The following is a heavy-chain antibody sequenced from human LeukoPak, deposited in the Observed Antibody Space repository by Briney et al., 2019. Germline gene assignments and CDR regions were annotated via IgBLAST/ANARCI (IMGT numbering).Heavy chain of an antibody. J-gene: IGHJ4*02. CDR2: IYVSGST. CDR3: ARENYDYGNTIYFDY. Sequence: PSETLSLTCTVSGGSLSRYYWSWTRHPAGQGLEWIGRIYVSGSTNYNSSLTRRVTIPVDRSKHQFTLNLTSVTAADTAVYFCARENYDYGNTIYFDYGGQGTLVTVSS. D-gene: IGHD4-17*01. V-gene: IGHV4-4*07. CDR1: GGSLSRYY.